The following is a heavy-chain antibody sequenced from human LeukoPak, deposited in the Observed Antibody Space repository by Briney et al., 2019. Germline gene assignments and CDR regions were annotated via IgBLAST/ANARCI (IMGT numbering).Heavy chain of an antibody. CDR3: ARGLYDTSGYHFDY. D-gene: IGHD3-22*01. CDR1: GGSISSDSYY. J-gene: IGHJ4*02. V-gene: IGHV4-31*03. Sequence: SETLSLTCTVSGGSISSDSYYWSWIRQRPGLGLEWIGYVYYTGSTYYNPSLRGRISLSLDTSEKQISLRLTSVTATDSAVYYCARGLYDTSGYHFDYWGQGTLVTVSS. CDR2: VYYTGST.